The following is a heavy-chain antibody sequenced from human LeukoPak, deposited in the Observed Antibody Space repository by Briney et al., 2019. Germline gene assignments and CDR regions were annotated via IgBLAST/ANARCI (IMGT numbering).Heavy chain of an antibody. CDR1: GVSMSSSREY. V-gene: IGHV4-39*01. CDR2: MYYTETK. Sequence: PAETLSLTCTVSGVSMSSSREYGGGVRQARGKGVEGIGSMYYTETKYYNPSPKRQFTITVHTSKSQFSLNLSSVTAADTAVYYCARLRLSTLDALDMWGQGTMVTVSS. J-gene: IGHJ3*02. CDR3: ARLRLSTLDALDM. D-gene: IGHD2-15*01.